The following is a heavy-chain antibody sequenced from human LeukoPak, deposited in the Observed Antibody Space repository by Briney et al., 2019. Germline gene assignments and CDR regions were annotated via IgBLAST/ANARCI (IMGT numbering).Heavy chain of an antibody. V-gene: IGHV3-11*06. J-gene: IGHJ4*02. D-gene: IGHD4-17*01. CDR3: ARDGTVTTFDY. Sequence: GGSLRLPCAASGFTFSDYYMSWIRQAPGKGLEWVSYISSSSSYTNYADSVKGRFTISRDNAKNSLYLQMNSLRAEDTAVYYCARDGTVTTFDYWGQGTLVTVSS. CDR1: GFTFSDYY. CDR2: ISSSSSYT.